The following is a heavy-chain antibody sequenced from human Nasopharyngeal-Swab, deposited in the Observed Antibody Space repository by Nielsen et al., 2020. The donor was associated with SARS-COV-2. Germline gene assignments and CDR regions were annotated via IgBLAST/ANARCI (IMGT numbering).Heavy chain of an antibody. V-gene: IGHV3-30*18. CDR2: ISYDGSNK. CDR3: AKMGPTIKDDAFDI. D-gene: IGHD5-12*01. CDR1: GFTFSSYE. J-gene: IGHJ3*02. Sequence: GESLKISCAASGFTFSSYEMNWVRQAPGKGLEWVAVISYDGSNKYYADSVKGRFTISRDNSKNTLYLQMNSLRAEDTAVYYCAKMGPTIKDDAFDIWGQGTMVTVSS.